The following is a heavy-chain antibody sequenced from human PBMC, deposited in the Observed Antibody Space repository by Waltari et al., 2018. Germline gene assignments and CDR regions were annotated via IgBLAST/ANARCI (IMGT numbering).Heavy chain of an antibody. D-gene: IGHD6-13*01. CDR3: ARDGHSSSWYGGTGWFDP. CDR1: GGTFSSYA. CDR2: IIPIFGTA. Sequence: QVQLVQSGAEVKKPGSSVKVSCEASGGTFSSYAISWVRQAPGQGLEWMGGIIPIFGTANYAQKFQGRVTITADESTSTAYMELSSLRSEDTAVYYCARDGHSSSWYGGTGWFDPWGQGTLVTVSS. V-gene: IGHV1-69*12. J-gene: IGHJ5*02.